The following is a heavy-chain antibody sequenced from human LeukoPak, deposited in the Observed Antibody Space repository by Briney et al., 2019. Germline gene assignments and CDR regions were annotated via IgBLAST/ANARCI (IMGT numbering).Heavy chain of an antibody. CDR2: IYYSGSST. CDR1: GGSISSYY. V-gene: IGHV4-59*01. J-gene: IGHJ6*03. Sequence: SETLSLTCTVSGGSISSYYWTWIRQPPGGGLEWIGYIYYSGSSTYYNPSLNSRVTISVDTSKNQISLRLSSVTAADTAVYYCARGDYYLWGRDYYYYMDVWGKGTTVTVSS. D-gene: IGHD3-16*01. CDR3: ARGDYYLWGRDYYYYMDV.